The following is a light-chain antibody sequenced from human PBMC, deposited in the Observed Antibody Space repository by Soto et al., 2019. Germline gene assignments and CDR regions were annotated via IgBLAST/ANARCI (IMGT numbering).Light chain of an antibody. CDR1: LSISSW. CDR3: QQYNSYPWT. V-gene: IGKV1-5*03. J-gene: IGKJ2*02. Sequence: DILMTQSPSTLSASVGDRVTITCRASLSISSWLAWYQQKPGRAPNLLIYKACSIEGGVPSRFSGSGSGTENTLAISSLQPDDFATYCCQQYNSYPWTFGQGTKLEI. CDR2: KAC.